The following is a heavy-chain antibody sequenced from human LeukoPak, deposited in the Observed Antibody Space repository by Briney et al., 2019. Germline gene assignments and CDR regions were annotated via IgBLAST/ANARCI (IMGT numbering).Heavy chain of an antibody. CDR1: GGSISDGGFY. CDR3: AREYTGVGAPYFDY. CDR2: IYYSGST. J-gene: IGHJ4*02. V-gene: IGHV4-31*03. Sequence: SETLSLTCTVSGGSISDGGFYWSWIRQHPEKGLEWIGYIYYSGSTYYNPTLESRVTMSVDTSMKQFSLKLKSVTAADTAVYYCAREYTGVGAPYFDYWGQGTLVTVSS. D-gene: IGHD1-26*01.